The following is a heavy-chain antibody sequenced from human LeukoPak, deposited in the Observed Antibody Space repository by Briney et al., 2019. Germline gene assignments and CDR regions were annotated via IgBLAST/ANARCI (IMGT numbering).Heavy chain of an antibody. CDR3: ARGALRHYGDYSA. D-gene: IGHD4-17*01. V-gene: IGHV7-4-1*02. Sequence: EASVTVSCTASGYTFTSYAMNWVRQAPGQGLEWMGWINTNTGNPTYAQGFTGRFVFSLDTSVSTAYLQISSLKAGDTAVYYCARGALRHYGDYSAWGQGTLVTVSS. J-gene: IGHJ5*02. CDR1: GYTFTSYA. CDR2: INTNTGNP.